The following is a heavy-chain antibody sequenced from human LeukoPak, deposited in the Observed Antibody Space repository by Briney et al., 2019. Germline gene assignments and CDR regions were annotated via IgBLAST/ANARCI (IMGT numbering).Heavy chain of an antibody. Sequence: GGSLRLSCAASGVTFSSYDTNWVRQAPGKGLEWVSFISGSGTTTYYADSVKGRFTISRDNAKNTLYLQMNSLRAEDTAVYFCARGSNGWYGIDVWGQGTTVTVSS. J-gene: IGHJ6*02. CDR2: ISGSGTTT. CDR1: GVTFSSYD. D-gene: IGHD6-19*01. V-gene: IGHV3-48*03. CDR3: ARGSNGWYGIDV.